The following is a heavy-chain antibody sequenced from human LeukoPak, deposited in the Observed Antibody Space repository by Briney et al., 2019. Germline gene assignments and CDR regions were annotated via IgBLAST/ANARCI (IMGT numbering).Heavy chain of an antibody. D-gene: IGHD6-13*01. CDR3: ARVGYSSPFDY. V-gene: IGHV3-64*01. CDR2: ISGNGDST. CDR1: GFTFSSYA. Sequence: PGGSLRLSCAASGFTFSSYAIHWVRQAPGKGLEYASSISGNGDSTFYANSVKGRFTISRDNSKNTLYLQMGSLRAEDMAVYYCARVGYSSPFDYWGQGTLATVSS. J-gene: IGHJ4*02.